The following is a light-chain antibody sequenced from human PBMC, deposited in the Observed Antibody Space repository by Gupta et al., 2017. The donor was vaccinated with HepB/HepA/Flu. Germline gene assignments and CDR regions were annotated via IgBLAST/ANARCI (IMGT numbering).Light chain of an antibody. J-gene: IGLJ3*02. V-gene: IGLV1-44*01. CDR3: ATSDDSGNGPV. Sequence: QSVLTQPPSASGTPGQRVTISCSGSNSNVGSHAVNWYQQAPGTAPKLLIYNNNGRPSGVPDRFSASKSGTSASVPTRDLRAEDEADYYCATSDDSGNGPVFGGGTKLTVL. CDR1: NSNVGSHA. CDR2: NNN.